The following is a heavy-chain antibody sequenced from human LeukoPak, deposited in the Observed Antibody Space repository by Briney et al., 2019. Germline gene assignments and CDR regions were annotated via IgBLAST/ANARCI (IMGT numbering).Heavy chain of an antibody. CDR3: ARLDYGDYEAFDI. D-gene: IGHD4-17*01. V-gene: IGHV4-31*03. J-gene: IGHJ3*02. CDR1: GVSISSGDHN. CDR2: ISYTESP. Sequence: KTSQTLSLTCTVSGVSISSGDHNWSWIRQHPGKGLEWIGYISYTESPDYNPSLRSRLTISLDTSQNQFSLRLSSVTAADTAVYYCARLDYGDYEAFDIWGQGTMVTVSS.